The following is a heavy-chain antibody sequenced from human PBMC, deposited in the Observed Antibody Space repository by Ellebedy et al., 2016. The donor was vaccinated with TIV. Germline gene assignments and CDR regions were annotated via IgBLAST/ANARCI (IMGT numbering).Heavy chain of an antibody. J-gene: IGHJ4*02. D-gene: IGHD3-10*01. CDR1: GFTFSSYS. CDR3: ARDLTSGSIGY. V-gene: IGHV3-21*01. Sequence: GGSLRLXXAASGFTFSSYSMNWVRQAPGKGLEWVSSISSSSSYIYYADSVKGRFTISRDNAKNSLYLQMNSLRAEDTAVYYCARDLTSGSIGYWGQGTLVTVSS. CDR2: ISSSSSYI.